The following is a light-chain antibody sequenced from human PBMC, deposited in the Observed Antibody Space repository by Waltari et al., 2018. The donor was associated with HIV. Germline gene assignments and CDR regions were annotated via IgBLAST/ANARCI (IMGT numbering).Light chain of an antibody. V-gene: IGLV2-14*01. J-gene: IGLJ2*01. CDR2: GVN. CDR3: SSYTNSDILR. CDR1: NTDIGLYNL. Sequence: QSALTQPASVSGFPGQSITISCPGANTDIGLYNLVSWYRQHPDKAPRLVIYGVNTRHSGVSDRFSGSKSGNTASLTISSLQAEDEADYYCSSYTNSDILRFGGGTKLTVL.